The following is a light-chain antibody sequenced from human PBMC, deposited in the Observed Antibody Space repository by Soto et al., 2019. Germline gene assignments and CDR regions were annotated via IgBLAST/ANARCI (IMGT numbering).Light chain of an antibody. CDR1: SSGVGGYNY. CDR2: DVN. Sequence: QSVLTQPASVSGSPGQSITISCTGTSSGVGGYNYVSWYQQLPGKAPKLMIYDVNNRPSGVSNRFSGSKSGNTASLTISGLQAEDEADYYCSSYTGSSTFVFGTGTKVTVL. CDR3: SSYTGSSTFV. J-gene: IGLJ1*01. V-gene: IGLV2-14*01.